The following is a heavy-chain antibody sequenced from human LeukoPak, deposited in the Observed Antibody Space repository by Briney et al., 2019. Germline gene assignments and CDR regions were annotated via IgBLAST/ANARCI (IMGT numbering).Heavy chain of an antibody. CDR1: GFTFSSYG. Sequence: GGSLRLSCAASGFTFSSYGMHWVRQAPGKGLEWVAVISYDGSNKYYADSVKGRFTISRDNSKNTLYLQMNSLRAEDTAVYYCATGIQLWFDYWGQGTLVTVSS. CDR2: ISYDGSNK. J-gene: IGHJ4*02. CDR3: ATGIQLWFDY. D-gene: IGHD5-18*01. V-gene: IGHV3-30*03.